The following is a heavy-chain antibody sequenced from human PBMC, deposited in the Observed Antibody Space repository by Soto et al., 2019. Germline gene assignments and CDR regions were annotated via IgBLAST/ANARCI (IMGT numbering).Heavy chain of an antibody. CDR2: ISAYNGET. CDR3: ARGGPTAMGKLDY. J-gene: IGHJ4*02. Sequence: QLVQSGGEVKNPGASVKVSCKASGYTFIGFGISWVRQAPGQGLEWVGWISAYNGETNYAQKLQDRVTMTIDTSTTTAYMEMRSLRSDDTAVYYCARGGPTAMGKLDYWGQGTLVTVSS. CDR1: GYTFIGFG. V-gene: IGHV1-18*01. D-gene: IGHD2-2*01.